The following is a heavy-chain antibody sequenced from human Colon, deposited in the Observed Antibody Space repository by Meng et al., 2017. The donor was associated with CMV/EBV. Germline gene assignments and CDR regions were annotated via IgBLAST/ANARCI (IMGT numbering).Heavy chain of an antibody. D-gene: IGHD3-3*01. J-gene: IGHJ6*02. CDR3: ARGSSSTMVGDYHYGMDV. Sequence: GESLQISCAASGFTFSSYAMHWVRQAPGKGLEWVAVISYDGSNKYYADSVKGRFTISRDNSKNTLYLQMNSLRADDTAVYYCARGSSSTMVGDYHYGMDVWGQGTTVTVSS. CDR1: GFTFSSYA. V-gene: IGHV3-30*04. CDR2: ISYDGSNK.